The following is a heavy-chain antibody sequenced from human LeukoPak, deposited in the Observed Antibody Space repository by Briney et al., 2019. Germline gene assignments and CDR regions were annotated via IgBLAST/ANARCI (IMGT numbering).Heavy chain of an antibody. J-gene: IGHJ4*02. CDR2: ISGSGGST. V-gene: IGHV3-23*01. CDR3: AKAPFRYSGSGIDY. D-gene: IGHD3-10*01. CDR1: GFTFSSYA. Sequence: GGSLRLSCAASGFTFSSYAMSWVRQAPGKGLEWVSAISGSGGSTYYADSVKGRFTISRDNSKNTLYLQMNSLRAEDTAVYYCAKAPFRYSGSGIDYWGQGTLVTVSS.